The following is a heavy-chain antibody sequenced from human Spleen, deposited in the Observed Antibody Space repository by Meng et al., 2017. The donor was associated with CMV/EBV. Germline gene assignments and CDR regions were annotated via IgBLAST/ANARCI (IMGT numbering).Heavy chain of an antibody. Sequence: SGGAISSGGYYWGWIRQPPGKGLEWIGSIYYSGNTYYNPSLKSRVTISVDTSKKQFSLKLSSVTAVDTAVYYCARSAAAAGPFYFDYWGQGTLVTVSS. D-gene: IGHD6-13*01. CDR3: ARSAAAAGPFYFDY. J-gene: IGHJ4*02. CDR1: GGAISSGGYY. V-gene: IGHV4-39*07. CDR2: IYYSGNT.